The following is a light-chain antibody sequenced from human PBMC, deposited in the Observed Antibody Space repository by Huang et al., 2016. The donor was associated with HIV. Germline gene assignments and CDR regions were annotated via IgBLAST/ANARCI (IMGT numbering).Light chain of an antibody. J-gene: IGKJ2*01. CDR1: QNINRY. CDR2: GAS. Sequence: DIQITQSPSSLSASVGDRVIITCRASQNINRYLNWYQQQPGKAPKLLIFGASRSKCGVPSSFSGSGSGTHFTLAISSLQPEDSATYYCQQSAVTPRTFGQGTKLEI. CDR3: QQSAVTPRT. V-gene: IGKV1-39*01.